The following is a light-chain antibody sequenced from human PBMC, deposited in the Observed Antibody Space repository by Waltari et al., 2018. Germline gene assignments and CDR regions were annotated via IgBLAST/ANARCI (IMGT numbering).Light chain of an antibody. V-gene: IGLV3-10*01. Sequence: SYELTQPPSVSVSPGQTARITCSGDALPKKYAYWYQQRSGQVPVLVIYEDMKRPSGIPERFSGSSSGTMATLTISGAQVEDEADYYCYSTDSSGDYVVFGGGTKLTV. CDR2: EDM. CDR1: ALPKKY. J-gene: IGLJ3*02. CDR3: YSTDSSGDYVV.